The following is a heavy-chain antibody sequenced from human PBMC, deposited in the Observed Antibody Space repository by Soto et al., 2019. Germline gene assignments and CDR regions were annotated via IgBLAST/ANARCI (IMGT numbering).Heavy chain of an antibody. CDR2: ISITRFTI. Sequence: GGSLRLSCAASGFSFSTYTMNWVRQAPGKGPEWIAYISITRFTIYYADSVKGGFTIFRDNDRNSLYLEMNSLRDEDTAVYYCARDRCYDGTCYSASDSWGQGTLVTVSS. V-gene: IGHV3-48*02. J-gene: IGHJ5*01. D-gene: IGHD2-15*01. CDR1: GFSFSTYT. CDR3: ARDRCYDGTCYSASDS.